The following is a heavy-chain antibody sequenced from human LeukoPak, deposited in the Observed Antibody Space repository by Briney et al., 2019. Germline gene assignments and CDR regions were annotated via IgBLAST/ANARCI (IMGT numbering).Heavy chain of an antibody. Sequence: PGGSLRLSSEAPGFTFGSHVMYWVRPAPGAGLERVAGIFGSGGSPHYADSVKSRFTTSRDNPRNTVYLQINILRDDDTAVYYCGKTTVGYSSGQKPAWPVDFWGQGTLVTVSS. D-gene: IGHD5-18*01. CDR1: GFTFGSHV. CDR2: IFGSGGSP. V-gene: IGHV3-23*01. J-gene: IGHJ4*02. CDR3: GKTTVGYSSGQKPAWPVDF.